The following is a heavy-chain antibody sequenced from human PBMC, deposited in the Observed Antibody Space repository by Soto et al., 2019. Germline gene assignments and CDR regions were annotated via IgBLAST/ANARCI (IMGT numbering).Heavy chain of an antibody. CDR1: GGTFSSYA. CDR3: ARVGGSRDGYNY. J-gene: IGHJ4*02. CDR2: IIPIFGTA. V-gene: IGHV1-69*12. D-gene: IGHD5-12*01. Sequence: QVQLVQSGAEVKKPGSSVKVSCKASGGTFSSYAISWVRQAPGQGLEWMGGIIPIFGTANYAQKFQGRVMIPAXXSTSTAYMELSSLRSEDTAVYYCARVGGSRDGYNYWGQGTLVTVSS.